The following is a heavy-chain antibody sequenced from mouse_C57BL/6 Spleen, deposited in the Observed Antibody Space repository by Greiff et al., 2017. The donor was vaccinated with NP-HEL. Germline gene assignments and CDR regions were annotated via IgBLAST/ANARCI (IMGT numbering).Heavy chain of an antibody. J-gene: IGHJ1*03. V-gene: IGHV1-82*01. CDR2: IYPGDGDT. CDR3: ARSSSSYRYFDV. D-gene: IGHD1-1*01. Sequence: QVQLQQSGPELVKPGASVKISCKASGYAFSSSWMNWVKQRPGKGLEWIGRIYPGDGDTNYNGKFKGKATLTADKSSSTAYMQLSSLTSEDSAVYFCARSSSSYRYFDVWGTGTTVTVSS. CDR1: GYAFSSSW.